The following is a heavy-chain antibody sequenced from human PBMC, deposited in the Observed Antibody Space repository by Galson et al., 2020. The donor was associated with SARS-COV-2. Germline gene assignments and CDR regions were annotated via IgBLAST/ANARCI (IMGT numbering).Heavy chain of an antibody. CDR1: GYTLTELS. J-gene: IGHJ6*02. Sequence: ASVKVSCKVSGYTLTELSMHWVRQAPGKGLEWMGGFDPEDGETIYAQKFQGRVTMTEDTSTDTAYMELSSLRSEDTAVYYCATALSMVRGVMATEYYYYYYGMDVWGQGTTVTVSS. D-gene: IGHD3-10*01. CDR3: ATALSMVRGVMATEYYYYYYGMDV. CDR2: FDPEDGET. V-gene: IGHV1-24*01.